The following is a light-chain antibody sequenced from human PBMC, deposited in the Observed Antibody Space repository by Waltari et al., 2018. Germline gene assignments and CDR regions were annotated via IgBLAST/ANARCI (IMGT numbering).Light chain of an antibody. Sequence: IVITESPEYLAVSLGEKATLNCKSRQSLFHFSDNEVYSAWYQQKPGQSPKLIVYWASTRESGVPDRFSGSGSGREFTLTISSLQAEDVAVYYCQQYDSIPATFGQGTRLEIK. V-gene: IGKV4-1*01. CDR1: QSLFHFSDNEVY. CDR2: WAS. J-gene: IGKJ2*01. CDR3: QQYDSIPAT.